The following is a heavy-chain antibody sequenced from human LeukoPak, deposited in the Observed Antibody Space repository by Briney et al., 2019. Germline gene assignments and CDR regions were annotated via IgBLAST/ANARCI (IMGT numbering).Heavy chain of an antibody. Sequence: GGSLRLSCAASGFTFDDYAMHWVRQAPGKGLEWVSGISWNSGSIGYADSVKGRFTISRDNSKNTLYLQMNSLRAEDTAVYYCAKESFDWPYTYFDYWGQGTLVTVSS. V-gene: IGHV3-9*01. J-gene: IGHJ4*02. CDR1: GFTFDDYA. CDR3: AKESFDWPYTYFDY. D-gene: IGHD3-9*01. CDR2: ISWNSGSI.